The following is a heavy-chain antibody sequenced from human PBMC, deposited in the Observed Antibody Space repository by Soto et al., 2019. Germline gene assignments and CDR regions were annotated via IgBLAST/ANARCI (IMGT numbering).Heavy chain of an antibody. CDR1: GGTFSSYA. D-gene: IGHD4-17*01. CDR2: IIPIFGTA. V-gene: IGHV1-69*13. CDR3: ARGVTTVTPNFDY. Sequence: SVKVSCKASGGTFSSYAISWVRQAPGQGLEWMGGIIPIFGTANYAQKFQGRVTITADESTSTAYMELSGLRSEDTAVYYCARGVTTVTPNFDYWGQGTLVTVSS. J-gene: IGHJ4*02.